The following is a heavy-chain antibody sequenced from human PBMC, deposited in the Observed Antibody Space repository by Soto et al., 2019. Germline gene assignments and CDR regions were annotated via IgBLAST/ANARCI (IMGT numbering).Heavy chain of an antibody. CDR1: GGSISSYY. D-gene: IGHD6-13*01. CDR2: IYYSGST. V-gene: IGHV4-59*01. Sequence: SETLSLTCTVSGGSISSYYWSWIRQPPGKGLEWIGYIYYSGSTNYNPSLKSRVTISVDTSKNQFSLKLSSVTAADTAVYYCARGGLAAAGGPAFGYWGQGTLVTVSS. J-gene: IGHJ4*02. CDR3: ARGGLAAAGGPAFGY.